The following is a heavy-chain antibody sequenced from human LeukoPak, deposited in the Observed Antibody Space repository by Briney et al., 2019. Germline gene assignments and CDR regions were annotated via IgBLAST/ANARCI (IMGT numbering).Heavy chain of an antibody. CDR2: ISNDGKKT. D-gene: IGHD4-17*01. J-gene: IGHJ5*02. CDR3: ARDDYGDILWNIYH. CDR1: GFTFSRYG. Sequence: QSGGSLRLSCATSGFTFSRYGMHWVRQAPGKGLEWVAFISNDGKKTYFADSVKGRFTVSRDNSKNTLYLQVKSLRPEDTAVFYCARDDYGDILWNIYHWGQGTLVTVSS. V-gene: IGHV3-30*03.